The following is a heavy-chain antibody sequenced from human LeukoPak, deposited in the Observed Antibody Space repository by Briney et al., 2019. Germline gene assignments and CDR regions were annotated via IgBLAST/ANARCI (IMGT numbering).Heavy chain of an antibody. V-gene: IGHV3-66*01. Sequence: GGSLRLSCAASGFTVSSNYMSWVRQAPGKGLEWVSVIYSGGSTYSADSVKGRFTISRDNSKNTLYLQMNSLRAEDTAVYYCARESSYYYGSGSYNHWGQGTLVTVSS. CDR1: GFTVSSNY. CDR2: IYSGGST. CDR3: ARESSYYYGSGSYNH. D-gene: IGHD3-10*01. J-gene: IGHJ5*02.